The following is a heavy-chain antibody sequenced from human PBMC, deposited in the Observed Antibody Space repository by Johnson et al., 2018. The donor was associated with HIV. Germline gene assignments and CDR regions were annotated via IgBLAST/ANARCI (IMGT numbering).Heavy chain of an antibody. CDR1: GFTFSTSW. CDR2: INPDGSAT. D-gene: IGHD3-22*01. J-gene: IGHJ3*02. V-gene: IGHV3-74*01. CDR3: VRDRGGYYYDSSGLDAFDI. Sequence: VQLVESGGGLVQPGGSLRLSCAASGFTFSTSWMHWVRQPPGKGLVWVSRINPDGSATTYADSVRGRFTISRDNAKNTLYLQMNSLRAEDTAVYYCVRDRGGYYYDSSGLDAFDIWGQGTMVTVSS.